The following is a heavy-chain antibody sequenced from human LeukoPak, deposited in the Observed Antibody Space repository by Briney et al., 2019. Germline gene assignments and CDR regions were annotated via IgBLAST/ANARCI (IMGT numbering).Heavy chain of an antibody. CDR2: VNSNTGNP. Sequence: ASVKVSCKASGGTFSSYAISWVRQAPGQGLEWMGWVNSNTGNPTYAQGFTGRFVFSWDTSVSTAYLQISSLKAEDTAVYYYARVRYTSGLYYFESWGQGTLVTVSS. D-gene: IGHD6-19*01. V-gene: IGHV7-4-1*02. CDR1: GGTFSSYA. J-gene: IGHJ4*02. CDR3: ARVRYTSGLYYFES.